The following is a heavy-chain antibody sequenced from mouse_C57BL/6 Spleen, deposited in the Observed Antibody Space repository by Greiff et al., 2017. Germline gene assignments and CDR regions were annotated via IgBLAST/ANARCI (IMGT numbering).Heavy chain of an antibody. CDR3: ARITVLVDFDV. V-gene: IGHV1-61*01. Sequence: VQLQQPGAELVRPGSSVKLSCKASGYTFTSYWMDWVKQRPGQGLEWIGNIYPSDSETHYNQKFKDKATLTVDKSSSTAYMQLSSLTSEDSAVYYCARITVLVDFDVWGTGTTVTVSS. D-gene: IGHD1-1*01. J-gene: IGHJ1*03. CDR1: GYTFTSYW. CDR2: IYPSDSET.